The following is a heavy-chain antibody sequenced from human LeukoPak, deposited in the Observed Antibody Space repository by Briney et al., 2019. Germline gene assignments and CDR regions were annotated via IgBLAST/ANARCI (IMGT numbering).Heavy chain of an antibody. CDR1: GFSFDDYA. Sequence: GGSLRLSCAASGFSFDDYAMHWVRQAPRKGLEWVSLISGDGDSTYYADSVKGRFTISRDNSKDSLYLQMNSLRTEDTALYYCAKDTGITPSGISGFFDFWGQGTLVTVSS. CDR3: AKDTGITPSGISGFFDF. V-gene: IGHV3-43*02. J-gene: IGHJ4*02. D-gene: IGHD6-13*01. CDR2: ISGDGDST.